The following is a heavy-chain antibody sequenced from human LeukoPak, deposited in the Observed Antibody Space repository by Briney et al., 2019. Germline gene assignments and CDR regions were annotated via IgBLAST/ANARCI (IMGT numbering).Heavy chain of an antibody. CDR2: IYPGDSDT. Sequence: GESLKISCKGSGYSFTSYWIGWVRQMPGKGLEWMGIIYPGDSDTRYSPSFQGQVTISADKPISTAYLQWSSLKASDTAMYYSARGMGSSGSPIFNWFDPWGQGTLVTVSS. J-gene: IGHJ5*02. V-gene: IGHV5-51*04. D-gene: IGHD3-22*01. CDR3: ARGMGSSGSPIFNWFDP. CDR1: GYSFTSYW.